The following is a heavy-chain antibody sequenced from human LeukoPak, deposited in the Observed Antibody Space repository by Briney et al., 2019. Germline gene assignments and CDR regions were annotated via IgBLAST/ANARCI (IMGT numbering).Heavy chain of an antibody. CDR3: ARVTDGSSWYEDYYYYYMDV. CDR2: INPNSGGT. V-gene: IGHV1-2*02. J-gene: IGHJ6*03. D-gene: IGHD6-13*01. CDR1: GYTFTGYY. Sequence: ASVKVSCKASGYTFTGYYMHWVRQAPGQGLEWMGWINPNSGGTNYAQKFQGRVTMTRDTSISTAYMELSRLRSDDTAVYYCARVTDGSSWYEDYYYYYMDVWGKGTTVTVSS.